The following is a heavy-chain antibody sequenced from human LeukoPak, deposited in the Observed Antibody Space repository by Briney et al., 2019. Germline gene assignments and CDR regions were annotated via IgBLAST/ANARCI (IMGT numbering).Heavy chain of an antibody. Sequence: GESLKISCKGSGYSFTSYWIGWVRQMPGKGLEWMGIIYPGDSDTRYSPSFQGQVTISADKSISTAYLQWSSLKASDTAMYYCARLAGYYDSSGYSNWFDPWGQGTLVTVSS. CDR1: GYSFTSYW. CDR2: IYPGDSDT. D-gene: IGHD3-22*01. V-gene: IGHV5-51*01. CDR3: ARLAGYYDSSGYSNWFDP. J-gene: IGHJ5*02.